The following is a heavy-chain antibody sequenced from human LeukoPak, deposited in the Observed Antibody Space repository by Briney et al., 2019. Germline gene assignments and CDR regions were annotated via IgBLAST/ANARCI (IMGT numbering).Heavy chain of an antibody. CDR3: ARDWASSGSNQVDY. Sequence: PSETLSLTCTVSGDSISSSGYYWSWIRQPPGKGLEWIGYIYYSGSTYYNPSLKSRVTISIDTSKNQFSLKLSSVTAADTAVYYCARDWASSGSNQVDYWGQGTLVTVSS. D-gene: IGHD3-22*01. J-gene: IGHJ4*02. CDR2: IYYSGST. CDR1: GDSISSSGYY. V-gene: IGHV4-30-4*08.